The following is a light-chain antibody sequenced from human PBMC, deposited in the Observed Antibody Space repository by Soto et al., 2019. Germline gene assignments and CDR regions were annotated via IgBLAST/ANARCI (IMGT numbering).Light chain of an antibody. J-gene: IGLJ1*01. CDR2: EVS. V-gene: IGLV2-8*01. Sequence: QSALTQPPSASGSPGQSVTISCTGTSSDVCGYNYVSWYQQHPGKAPKLMIYEVSKRPSGVPDRFSGSKSGNTASLTVSGLQAEDEADYYCSSYAGNNIFYVFGTGTKLTVL. CDR1: SSDVCGYNY. CDR3: SSYAGNNIFYV.